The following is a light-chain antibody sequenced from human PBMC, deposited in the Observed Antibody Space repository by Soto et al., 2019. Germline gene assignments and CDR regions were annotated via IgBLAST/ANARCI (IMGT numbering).Light chain of an antibody. V-gene: IGLV2-8*01. CDR1: SSDVGGYDF. CDR3: TSYAGNNYVV. Sequence: QSALTQPPSASGSPGQSDTISCTGTSSDVGGYDFVTWYQQYPGKAPKLIIYEVNKRPSGVPDRFSGSKSGNTASLTVSGLQADDEADYFCTSYAGNNYVVFGGGTKLTVL. CDR2: EVN. J-gene: IGLJ2*01.